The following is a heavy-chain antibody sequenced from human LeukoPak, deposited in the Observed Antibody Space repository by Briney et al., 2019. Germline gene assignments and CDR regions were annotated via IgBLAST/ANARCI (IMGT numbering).Heavy chain of an antibody. J-gene: IGHJ4*02. V-gene: IGHV3-7*01. Sequence: PGGSLRLSCAASGFTFSNYWMSWVRQAPGKGLEWVANIKEDGSEKYYVDSVKGRFTISRDNAKNSLYLQMNSLRAEDSAVYYCARDLGGGPPGCWGQGTLVTVSS. CDR3: ARDLGGGPPGC. CDR1: GFTFSNYW. D-gene: IGHD4-23*01. CDR2: IKEDGSEK.